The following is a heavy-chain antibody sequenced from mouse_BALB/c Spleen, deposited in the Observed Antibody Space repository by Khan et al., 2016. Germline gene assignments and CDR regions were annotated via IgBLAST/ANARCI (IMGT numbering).Heavy chain of an antibody. CDR3: AGNCPLDN. CDR2: IYPGDGDT. CDR1: GYTFNSYW. V-gene: IGHV1-87*01. J-gene: IGHJ2*01. Sequence: QVQLQQSGAELARPGASVKLSCKASGYTFNSYWMQWIKKRPGQGLEWIGAIYPGDGDTRYTQKFKGKATLTADKSSSTAYMQLSSLASEDSAVXDCAGNCPLDNWGQGTTLTVSS.